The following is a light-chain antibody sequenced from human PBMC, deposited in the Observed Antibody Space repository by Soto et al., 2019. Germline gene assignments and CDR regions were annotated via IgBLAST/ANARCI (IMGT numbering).Light chain of an antibody. V-gene: IGLV2-8*01. CDR3: SSYAGINNLGV. CDR1: SSDVGGYKY. CDR2: EVN. J-gene: IGLJ1*01. Sequence: QSALTQPPSASGSPGQSVTISCTGTSSDVGGYKYVSWYQQHPGKAPKLMILEVNKRPSGVPDRFSGSKSGNTASLTVSGLQAEDEADYYCSSYAGINNLGVFRTGTKLTVL.